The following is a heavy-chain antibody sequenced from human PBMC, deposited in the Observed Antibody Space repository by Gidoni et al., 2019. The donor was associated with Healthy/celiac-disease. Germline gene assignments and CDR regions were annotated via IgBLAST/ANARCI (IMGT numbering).Heavy chain of an antibody. CDR3: AHRARSLGWLRLVGAFDI. Sequence: QITLKESGPTLVKPTQTLTLTCTFSGFSLSTSGVGVGWIRQPPGKALEWLALIYWNDDKRYSPSLKSRLTITKDTSKNQVVLTMTNMDPVDTATYYCAHRARSLGWLRLVGAFDIWGQGTMVTVSS. CDR2: IYWNDDK. V-gene: IGHV2-5*01. J-gene: IGHJ3*02. CDR1: GFSLSTSGVG. D-gene: IGHD5-12*01.